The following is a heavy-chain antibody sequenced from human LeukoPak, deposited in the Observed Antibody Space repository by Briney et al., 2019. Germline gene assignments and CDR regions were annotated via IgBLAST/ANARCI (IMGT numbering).Heavy chain of an antibody. CDR2: ISYDGSNK. V-gene: IGHV3-30*18. D-gene: IGHD5-18*01. Sequence: GGSLRLSCAASGFTFSSYGMHWVRQAPGKGLEWVAVISYDGSNKYYADSVKGRFTISRDNSKNTLYLQMNSLRAEDTAVYYCAKDLFMDTAMVDYWGQGTLATVSS. J-gene: IGHJ4*02. CDR1: GFTFSSYG. CDR3: AKDLFMDTAMVDY.